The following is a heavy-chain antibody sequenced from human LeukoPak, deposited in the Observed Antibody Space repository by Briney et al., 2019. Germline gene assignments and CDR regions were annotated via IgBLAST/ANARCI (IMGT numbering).Heavy chain of an antibody. CDR1: GYTFTSYA. CDR2: INAGNGNT. J-gene: IGHJ6*04. CDR3: ARSHVLLWFGPRSGDYYYYYGMDV. D-gene: IGHD3-10*01. Sequence: ASVKVSCKASGYTFTSYAMHWVRQAPGQRLEWMGWINAGNGNTKYSQKFQGRVTITRDTSASTAYMELSSLRSEDTAVNYCARSHVLLWFGPRSGDYYYYYGMDVWGKGTTVTVSS. V-gene: IGHV1-3*01.